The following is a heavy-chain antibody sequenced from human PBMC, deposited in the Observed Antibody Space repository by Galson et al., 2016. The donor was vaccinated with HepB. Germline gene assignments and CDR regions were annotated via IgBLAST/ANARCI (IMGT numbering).Heavy chain of an antibody. CDR1: GFTFSVYY. D-gene: IGHD5-24*01. CDR3: ARDNLKNPPPGIQLTGPYY. J-gene: IGHJ4*02. CDR2: ISGGGTYT. Sequence: SLRLSCAASGFTFSVYYIGWIRQAPGKGLEWVSHISGGGTYTNYAESVKGRFTISRDNAKNSLYLQMNNLGAEDTAVYYCARDNLKNPPPGIQLTGPYYWGQGTLVTVSS. V-gene: IGHV3-11*05.